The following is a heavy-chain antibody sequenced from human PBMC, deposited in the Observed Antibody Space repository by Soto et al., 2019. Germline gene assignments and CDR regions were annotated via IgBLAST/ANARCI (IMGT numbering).Heavy chain of an antibody. V-gene: IGHV3-33*01. CDR3: ARERGSGWSHFDY. CDR1: GFTFNSYG. CDR2: IWYDGSNK. J-gene: IGHJ4*02. D-gene: IGHD6-19*01. Sequence: GGSLRLSCAASGFTFNSYGMHWVRQAPGKGLEWVAVIWYDGSNKYYGESVKGRFTISRDNSKNTLYLQMNSQRAEDTAAYYCARERGSGWSHFDYWGQGTLVTVSS.